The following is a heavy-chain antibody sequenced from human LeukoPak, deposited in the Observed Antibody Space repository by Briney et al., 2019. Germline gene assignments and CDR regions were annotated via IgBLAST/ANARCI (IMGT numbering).Heavy chain of an antibody. J-gene: IGHJ3*01. V-gene: IGHV3-21*01. CDR2: IGTRTTDT. CDR3: ARAPGVVYDAFDL. CDR1: GFTSSTYD. D-gene: IGHD2-15*01. Sequence: GGSLRLFCAASGFTSSTYDMHWVRQAPGKGLEWVSYIGTRTTDTYFADSVRGRFTISRDNAKNSLYLQMNSLRAEDTAVYYCARAPGVVYDAFDLWGQGTMVTVSS.